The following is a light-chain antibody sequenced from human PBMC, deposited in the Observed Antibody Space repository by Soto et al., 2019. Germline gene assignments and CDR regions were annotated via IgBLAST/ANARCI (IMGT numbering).Light chain of an antibody. J-gene: IGKJ4*01. Sequence: ETVLTQSPGTLSLSPGERDTLYCRASQSVSDSSLAWYHQKPGQAPRLLIYGASRRATGIPDTFSGSGSGTDFTLTISRLEPEDFAVYYCQQFSSYPLTFGGGTKVDIK. V-gene: IGKV3-20*01. CDR2: GAS. CDR3: QQFSSYPLT. CDR1: QSVSDSS.